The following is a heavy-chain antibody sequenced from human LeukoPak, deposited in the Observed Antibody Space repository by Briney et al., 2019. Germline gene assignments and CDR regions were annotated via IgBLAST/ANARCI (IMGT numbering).Heavy chain of an antibody. CDR3: ARGDTYYYGMDV. V-gene: IGHV4-59*01. J-gene: IGHJ6*02. Sequence: PAETLSLTCTVSGGSISTYYWSWIRQPPGKGLEWIGYIYYSGSTNYNPSLKSRVTISVDTSKNQSSLKLNSVTAADTAVYYCARGDTYYYGMDVWGQGRTVTVSS. CDR2: IYYSGST. D-gene: IGHD5-18*01. CDR1: GGSISTYY.